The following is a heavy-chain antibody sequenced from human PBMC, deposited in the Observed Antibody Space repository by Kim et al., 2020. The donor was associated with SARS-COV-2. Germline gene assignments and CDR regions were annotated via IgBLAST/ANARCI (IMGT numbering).Heavy chain of an antibody. CDR3: ARDLGGGIDY. D-gene: IGHD3-10*01. Sequence: STNEHPSIKSRVTISVDTAKNQFSLKRSSVPAADTAVYYCARDLGGGIDYWGQGTLVTVSS. CDR2: ST. J-gene: IGHJ4*02. V-gene: IGHV4-59*01.